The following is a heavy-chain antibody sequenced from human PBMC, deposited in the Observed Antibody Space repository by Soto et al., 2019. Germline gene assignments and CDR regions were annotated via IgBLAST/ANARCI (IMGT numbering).Heavy chain of an antibody. CDR3: TSLYYGH. CDR2: IKSKADGGTT. V-gene: IGHV3-15*01. CDR1: EFTFANAW. D-gene: IGHD4-17*01. J-gene: IGHJ4*02. Sequence: LRLSCAASEFTFANAWVSWVRQAPGKGLEWVGRIKSKADGGTTDYAAPVKGRFTISRDESQNTLYLQMNSLKTEDTAVYYCTSLYYGHWGQGTLVTVSS.